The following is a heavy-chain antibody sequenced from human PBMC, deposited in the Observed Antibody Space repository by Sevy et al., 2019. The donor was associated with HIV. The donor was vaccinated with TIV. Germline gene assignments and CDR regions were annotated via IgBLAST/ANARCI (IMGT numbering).Heavy chain of an antibody. J-gene: IGHJ4*02. CDR1: GFTFNKYN. V-gene: IGHV3-21*06. CDR3: ARDEQTYFFDY. CDR2: ITGYSTDI. Sequence: GGSLRLSCAASGFTFNKYNMNWVRQAPGKGLEWVSTITGYSTDIYYADSVKGRFTISRVDAKNSLYLQMNGLRAEDTAIYYCARDEQTYFFDYWGQGTLVTVSS.